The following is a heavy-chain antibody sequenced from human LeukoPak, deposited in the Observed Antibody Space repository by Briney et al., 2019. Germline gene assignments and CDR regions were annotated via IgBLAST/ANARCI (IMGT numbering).Heavy chain of an antibody. CDR3: ARGPYSYDSSGAFDI. D-gene: IGHD3-22*01. Sequence: SETLSLTCAVYGGSFSGYYWSWIRQPPGKGLECIGEIIDGGSTNYNPSLKSGVTISVDTSKNQFSLKLTSVTAADTAVNFCARGPYSYDSSGAFDIWGQGTMVTVSS. V-gene: IGHV4-34*12. J-gene: IGHJ3*02. CDR2: IIDGGST. CDR1: GGSFSGYY.